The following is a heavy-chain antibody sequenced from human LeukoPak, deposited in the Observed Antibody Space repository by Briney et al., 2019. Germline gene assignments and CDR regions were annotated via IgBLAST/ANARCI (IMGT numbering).Heavy chain of an antibody. CDR3: ARDSGPAVSNWFDP. Sequence: GGSLRLSCAASGFTFSSYAMSWVRQAPGKGLEWVSGMSGRGVSTYYADSVKGRFTISSDNSKNTLYLQMNSLRAEDTAVYYCARDSGPAVSNWFDPWGQGTLVTVSS. D-gene: IGHD2-2*01. V-gene: IGHV3-23*01. J-gene: IGHJ5*02. CDR1: GFTFSSYA. CDR2: MSGRGVST.